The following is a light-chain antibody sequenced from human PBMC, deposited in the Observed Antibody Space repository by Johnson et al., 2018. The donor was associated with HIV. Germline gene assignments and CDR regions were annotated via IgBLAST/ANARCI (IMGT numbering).Light chain of an antibody. Sequence: HSVLTQPPSVSAAPGQKVTISCSGSSSNIGNNDVSWYQQLPGTAPKLLIYDNNKRPSGIPDRFSGSKSGTSATLGITGLQTGDEADYYCGTLGVFGTGTKVTVL. V-gene: IGLV1-51*01. CDR3: GTLGV. CDR1: SSNIGNND. CDR2: DNN. J-gene: IGLJ1*01.